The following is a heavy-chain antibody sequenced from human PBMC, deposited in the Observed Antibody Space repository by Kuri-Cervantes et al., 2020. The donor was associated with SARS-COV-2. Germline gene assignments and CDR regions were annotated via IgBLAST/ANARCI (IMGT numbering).Heavy chain of an antibody. Sequence: GESLKISCAASGFTFSSYGMHWVRQAPGKGLEWVAFIRYDGSNKYYADSVKGRFTISRDNSKNTLYLQMNSLRAEDTAVYYCAKPNYYDSSGYYYHAFDIWGQGTMVTVSS. V-gene: IGHV3-30*02. J-gene: IGHJ3*02. D-gene: IGHD3-22*01. CDR1: GFTFSSYG. CDR2: IRYDGSNK. CDR3: AKPNYYDSSGYYYHAFDI.